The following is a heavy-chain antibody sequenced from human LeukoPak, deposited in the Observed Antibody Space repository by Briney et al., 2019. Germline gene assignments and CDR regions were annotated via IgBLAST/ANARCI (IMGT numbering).Heavy chain of an antibody. D-gene: IGHD2-2*02. Sequence: GASVKVSCMASGYTFTGYYMHWVRQAPGQGLEWMGWINPNSGGTNYAQKFQGRVTMTRDTSISTAYMELSRLRSDDTAVYYCARARGYCSSTSCYSPPSYWGQGTLVTVSS. J-gene: IGHJ4*02. V-gene: IGHV1-2*02. CDR1: GYTFTGYY. CDR2: INPNSGGT. CDR3: ARARGYCSSTSCYSPPSY.